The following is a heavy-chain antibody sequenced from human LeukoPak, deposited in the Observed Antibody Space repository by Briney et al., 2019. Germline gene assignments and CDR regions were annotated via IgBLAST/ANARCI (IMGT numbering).Heavy chain of an antibody. V-gene: IGHV4-59*08. CDR1: GGSIITYY. Sequence: SETLSLTRSVSGGSIITYYWSWIRQTPGKGLEWIGYVYDSGTTNYNPSLKGRVTISSDTSKNQFSLNLRSVNAADTAIYYCARNGGGLGYFDYWGQGTLVTVSS. CDR2: VYDSGTT. D-gene: IGHD4-23*01. CDR3: ARNGGGLGYFDY. J-gene: IGHJ4*02.